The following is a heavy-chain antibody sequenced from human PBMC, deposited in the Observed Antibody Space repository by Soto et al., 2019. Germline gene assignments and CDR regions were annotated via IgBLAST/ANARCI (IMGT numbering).Heavy chain of an antibody. CDR1: GFSFSNYA. Sequence: HPGGSLRLSCAASGFSFSNYAMDWVRQAPGKGLEWVSYISASSSNIRYADSVKGRFTISRDNAKSSVYLQMNSLRADDTAVYYCAANRGYNSSYGMDVWGQGPTVTVSS. V-gene: IGHV3-48*01. CDR2: ISASSSNI. CDR3: AANRGYNSSYGMDV. D-gene: IGHD3-22*01. J-gene: IGHJ6*02.